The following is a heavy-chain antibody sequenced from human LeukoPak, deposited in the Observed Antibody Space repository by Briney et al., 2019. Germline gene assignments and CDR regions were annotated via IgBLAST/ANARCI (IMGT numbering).Heavy chain of an antibody. D-gene: IGHD2-15*01. Sequence: ASVKVSCKVSGYTLTELSMHWVRQAPGQGLEWMGIINPSGGSTSYAQKFQGRVTMTRDTSTSTVYMELSSLRSEDTAVYYCARDYCSGGSCYFLGYWGQGTLVTVSS. J-gene: IGHJ4*02. V-gene: IGHV1-46*01. CDR2: INPSGGST. CDR1: GYTLTELS. CDR3: ARDYCSGGSCYFLGY.